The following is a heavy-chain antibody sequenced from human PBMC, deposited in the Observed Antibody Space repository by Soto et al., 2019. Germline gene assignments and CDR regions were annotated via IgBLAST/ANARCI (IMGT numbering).Heavy chain of an antibody. D-gene: IGHD2-2*01. CDR2: IIPIFGTP. V-gene: IGHV1-69*12. CDR1: GGTFTNYA. Sequence: QVQLVQSGAEVKKPGSSLKVSCKASGGTFTNYAFSWVRQAPGQGPEWMGGIIPIFGTPDYAQKFQGRVIITADESTRTVSMEFNSLRSDDTAVYYCARERSVGYCITTTCPKPFYYSAMDVWGQGTTVTVSS. CDR3: ARERSVGYCITTTCPKPFYYSAMDV. J-gene: IGHJ6*02.